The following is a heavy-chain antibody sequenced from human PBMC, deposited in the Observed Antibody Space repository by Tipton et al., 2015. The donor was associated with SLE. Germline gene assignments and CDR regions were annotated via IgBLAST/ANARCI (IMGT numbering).Heavy chain of an antibody. J-gene: IGHJ4*02. CDR2: IYAGGAT. CDR1: GFSVSHSY. Sequence: SLRLSCAVSGFSVSHSYMTWVRQAPGKGLEWVSIIYAGGATYYADSLEGRFTVSRDNSKNTLHLQMNSLRADDSAVYFCARGGYNSGLDYWGQGTLVTVS. D-gene: IGHD5-18*01. V-gene: IGHV3-53*01. CDR3: ARGGYNSGLDY.